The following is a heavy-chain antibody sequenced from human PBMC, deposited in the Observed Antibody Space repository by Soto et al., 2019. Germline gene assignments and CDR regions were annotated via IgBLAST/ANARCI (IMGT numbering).Heavy chain of an antibody. Sequence: QVQLQESGPGLVKPSQILSLTCTVSGGSISSGGYYWSWIRQHPGKVLEWIGYSYYRGTTYYNPSLKSRGTISVATSKKHVSRKLSSVTAADTAVYYCARSWRDYYFDYGVQGTLVTFSS. CDR3: ARSWRDYYFDY. V-gene: IGHV4-31*03. CDR2: SYYRGTT. CDR1: GGSISSGGYY. J-gene: IGHJ4*02.